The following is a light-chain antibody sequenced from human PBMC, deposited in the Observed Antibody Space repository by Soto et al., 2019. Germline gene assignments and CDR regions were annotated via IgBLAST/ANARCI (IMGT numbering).Light chain of an antibody. CDR3: ASYTTGSTVV. CDR2: DVS. V-gene: IGLV2-14*03. J-gene: IGLJ2*01. CDR1: SSDIGAYNF. Sequence: QSVLTQPASVSGSPGQSITISCAGTSSDIGAYNFVSWYQQHPGKGPKIMIFDVSNRPSGVSNRFSGSKSGNTASLTISGLQPEDEADYYCASYTTGSTVVFGGGTQLTVL.